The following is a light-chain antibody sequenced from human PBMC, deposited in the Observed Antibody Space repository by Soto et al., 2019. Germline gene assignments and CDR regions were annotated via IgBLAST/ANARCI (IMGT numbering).Light chain of an antibody. CDR2: GAS. CDR3: QQSDAWCT. J-gene: IGKJ2*02. CDR1: QSISSRS. V-gene: IGKV3-20*01. Sequence: EIVLTQSPGTLSLSPGERATLSCRASQSISSRSLAWYQQKPGQAPRLLIYGASSRATGVPDRFSGSGSGTDFTLTIIRLEPEDFAVYYWQQSDAWCTFGQGTKL.